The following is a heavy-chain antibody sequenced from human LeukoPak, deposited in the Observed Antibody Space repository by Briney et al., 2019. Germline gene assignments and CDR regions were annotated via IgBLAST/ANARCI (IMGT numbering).Heavy chain of an antibody. Sequence: GGSLRLTCAASGFTFSSYAIHWVRQAPGKGLEWVAVISYDGTNKYYADSVKGRFTISRDNSKNMLYLQMNSLRAEDTAVYYCARGRNGYENWFDPWGQGTLVTVSS. CDR2: ISYDGTNK. CDR3: ARGRNGYENWFDP. J-gene: IGHJ5*02. D-gene: IGHD5-12*01. V-gene: IGHV3-30-3*01. CDR1: GFTFSSYA.